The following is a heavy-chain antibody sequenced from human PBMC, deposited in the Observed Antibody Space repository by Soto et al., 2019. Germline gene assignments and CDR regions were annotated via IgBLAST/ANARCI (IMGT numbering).Heavy chain of an antibody. CDR2: IVVGSGNT. J-gene: IGHJ3*01. Sequence: ASVKVSCKASGFTFSISAVQWVRQTRGQRLEWIAWIVVGSGNTNRPQKFQGRVTATSDMSTSTAYMELSSLRSEDTAVYYCAADRAGDSDAFDLWGQGTLVTVSS. V-gene: IGHV1-58*01. CDR1: GFTFSISA. D-gene: IGHD4-17*01. CDR3: AADRAGDSDAFDL.